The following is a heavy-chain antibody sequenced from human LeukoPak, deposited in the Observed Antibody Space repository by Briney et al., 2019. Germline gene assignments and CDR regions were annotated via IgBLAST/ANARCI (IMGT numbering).Heavy chain of an antibody. CDR1: GFTFYKYA. J-gene: IGHJ4*02. D-gene: IGHD3-22*01. CDR3: AKVDSGIVRRYYFDF. V-gene: IGHV3-23*01. CDR2: ISGSGITT. Sequence: PGGSLRLSCAASGFTFYKYAMSWVRQAPGKGLEWVSTISGSGITTFYADSVKGRFTISRDTSGNTLHLHMNSLRAEDTAVYYCAKVDSGIVRRYYFDFWGQGTLVTLSS.